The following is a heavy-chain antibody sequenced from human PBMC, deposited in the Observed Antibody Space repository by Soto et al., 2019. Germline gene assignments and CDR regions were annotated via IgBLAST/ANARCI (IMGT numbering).Heavy chain of an antibody. CDR2: IRSKAYGGTT. V-gene: IGHV3-49*03. CDR1: GFTFGDYA. J-gene: IGHJ4*02. Sequence: EVQLVESGGGLVQPGRSLRLSCTASGFTFGDYAMSWFRQAPGKGLEWVGFIRSKAYGGTTEYAASVKGRFTISRDDSKSIAYLQMNSLKTEDTAVYYCTRDHSTGYGVRGGGDYWGQGTLVTVSS. CDR3: TRDHSTGYGVRGGGDY. D-gene: IGHD4-17*01.